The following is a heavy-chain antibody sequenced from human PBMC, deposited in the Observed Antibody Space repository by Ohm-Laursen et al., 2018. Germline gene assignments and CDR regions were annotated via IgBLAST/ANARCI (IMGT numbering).Heavy chain of an antibody. V-gene: IGHV4-59*08. CDR1: GDSISSYY. J-gene: IGHJ4*02. CDR2: IYYSGST. D-gene: IGHD3-16*01. Sequence: SQTLSLTCTVSGDSISSYYWSWIRQSPGKGLEWIGYIYYSGSTNYNPSLKSRVTISVDTSKNQFSLKLSSVTAADTAVYYCARHMGRDYFDYWGQGTLVTVSS. CDR3: ARHMGRDYFDY.